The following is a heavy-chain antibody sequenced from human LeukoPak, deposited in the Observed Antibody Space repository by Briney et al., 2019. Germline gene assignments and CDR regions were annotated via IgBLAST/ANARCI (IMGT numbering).Heavy chain of an antibody. CDR3: AKARHRSDCGGDCYRPWYYFDY. Sequence: PGGSLRLSCAASGFTFSSYAMSWVRQAPGKGLEWVSAISGSGGSTYYADSVKGRFTISRDNSKNTLYLQMNSLRAEDTAVYYCAKARHRSDCGGDCYRPWYYFDYWGQGTLVTVSS. D-gene: IGHD2-21*02. CDR2: ISGSGGST. J-gene: IGHJ4*02. V-gene: IGHV3-23*01. CDR1: GFTFSSYA.